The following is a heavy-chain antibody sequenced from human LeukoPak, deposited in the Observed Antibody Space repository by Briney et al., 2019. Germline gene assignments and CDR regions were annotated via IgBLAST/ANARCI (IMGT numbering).Heavy chain of an antibody. Sequence: PGGSLRLSCAASGFTVSSNYMGWVRQAPGKGLEWVSVIYSSGSTYYADSAKGRFTISRDNSKNTLYLQMNSLRVEDTAVYYCAREIYGSASSCTGGVFDIWGQGTMVTVSS. D-gene: IGHD2-15*01. CDR1: GFTVSSNY. CDR2: IYSSGST. J-gene: IGHJ3*02. CDR3: AREIYGSASSCTGGVFDI. V-gene: IGHV3-53*01.